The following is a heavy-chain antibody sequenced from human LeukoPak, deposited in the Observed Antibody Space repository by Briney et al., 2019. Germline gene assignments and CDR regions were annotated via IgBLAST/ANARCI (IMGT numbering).Heavy chain of an antibody. J-gene: IGHJ4*02. V-gene: IGHV3-7*03. CDR2: IKQDGSEK. Sequence: PGGSLRLSCAASGFTFSSYLMSWVRQAPGKGLEWVANIKQDGSEKYYVDSVKGRFTISRDNAKNSLYLQMNSLRAEDTAVYYCARDGFGELDYWGQGTLVTVSS. D-gene: IGHD3-10*01. CDR1: GFTFSSYL. CDR3: ARDGFGELDY.